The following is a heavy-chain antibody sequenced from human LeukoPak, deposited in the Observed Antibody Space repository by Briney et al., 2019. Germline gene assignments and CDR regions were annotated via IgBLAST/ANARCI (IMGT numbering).Heavy chain of an antibody. CDR2: ISHDGGST. J-gene: IGHJ4*02. V-gene: IGHV3-30*03. Sequence: PGRSLRLSCAASGFSFSSYAMYWVRQAPGEGLEWVAVISHDGGSTYYADSVVGRFTISRDNSKNALHLQMNSLRAEDTAVYYCARDSSLRLWFRSWGQGTLVTVSS. D-gene: IGHD5-18*01. CDR1: GFSFSSYA. CDR3: ARDSSLRLWFRS.